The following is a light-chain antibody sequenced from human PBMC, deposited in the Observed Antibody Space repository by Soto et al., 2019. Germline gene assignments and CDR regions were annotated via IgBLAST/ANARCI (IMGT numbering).Light chain of an antibody. J-gene: IGLJ2*01. CDR1: SSNIGSNY. Sequence: QSALTQPPSASGTPGQRVTSSCSGSSSNIGSNYVYWYQQLPGTAPKLLIYKNNQRPSGVPDRFSGSKSGTSASLGISGLRSEDEADYYCATWDDSLSGVVFGGGTKLTVL. CDR2: KNN. CDR3: ATWDDSLSGVV. V-gene: IGLV1-47*01.